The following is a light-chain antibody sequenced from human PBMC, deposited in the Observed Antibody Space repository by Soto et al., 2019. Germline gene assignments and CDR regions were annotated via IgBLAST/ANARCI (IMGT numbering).Light chain of an antibody. CDR1: QSVSTY. V-gene: IGKV3-11*01. J-gene: IGKJ4*01. Sequence: EIVLTQSPATLSLSPGERATLSCRASQSVSTYVAWYQQKPGQAPRLLIYDASNRATGIPARFSGSGSGTDFTLTISSLEPEDFALYFCVQRSSWLTFGGGTKVEIK. CDR3: VQRSSWLT. CDR2: DAS.